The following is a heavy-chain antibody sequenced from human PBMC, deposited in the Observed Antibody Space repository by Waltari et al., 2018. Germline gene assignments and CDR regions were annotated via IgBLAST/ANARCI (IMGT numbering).Heavy chain of an antibody. V-gene: IGHV1-69*01. CDR1: GFTFSSYS. Sequence: VQLVESGGGLVKPGGSLRLSCAASGFTFSSYSMNWVRQAPGKGLEWMGGIIPIFGTANYAQKFQGRVTITADESTSTAYMELSSLRSEDTAVYYCARAVDYGDYVFSWFDPWGQGTLVTVSS. CDR3: ARAVDYGDYVFSWFDP. D-gene: IGHD4-17*01. J-gene: IGHJ5*02. CDR2: IIPIFGTA.